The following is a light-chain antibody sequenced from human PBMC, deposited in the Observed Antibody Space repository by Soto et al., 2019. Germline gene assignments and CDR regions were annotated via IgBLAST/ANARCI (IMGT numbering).Light chain of an antibody. J-gene: IGKJ1*01. CDR1: QSISTW. CDR3: QQYTRYWT. CDR2: KAS. V-gene: IGKV1-5*03. Sequence: DIRMTQSPSTLSASVGDRVTIRCRASQSISTWLAWYRQKPGKAPRLLIYKASTLESGVPSRFSGSGSGTEFTLTISSLQPDDFATYYCQQYTRYWTFGQGTKVDIK.